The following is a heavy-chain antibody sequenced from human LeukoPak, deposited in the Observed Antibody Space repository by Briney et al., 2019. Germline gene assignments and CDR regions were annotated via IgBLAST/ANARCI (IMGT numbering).Heavy chain of an antibody. CDR1: GASISSSTYY. D-gene: IGHD3-10*01. J-gene: IGHJ5*02. V-gene: IGHV4-39*07. Sequence: PSETLSLTCTVSGASISSSTYYWSWIRQPPGKGLEWIGEINHSGSTNYNPSLKSRVTISVDTSKNQFSLKLSSVTAADTAVYYCARSIPPRGSGRFQEEDPWGQGTPVTVSS. CDR3: ARSIPPRGSGRFQEEDP. CDR2: INHSGST.